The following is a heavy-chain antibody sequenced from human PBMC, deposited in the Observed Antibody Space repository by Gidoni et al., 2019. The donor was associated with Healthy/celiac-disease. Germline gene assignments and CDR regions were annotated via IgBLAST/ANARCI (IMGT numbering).Heavy chain of an antibody. CDR2: ISSSSSYI. J-gene: IGHJ6*02. Sequence: EVQLVESGGGLVKPGGSLRLSCAAAGFTFSRYSMNWVRQAPGKGLEWVSSISSSSSYIYYADSVKGRFTISRDNAKNSLYLQMNSLRAEDTAVYYCARDGFLEWSYYYYGMDVWGQGTTVTVSS. V-gene: IGHV3-21*01. D-gene: IGHD3-3*01. CDR1: GFTFSRYS. CDR3: ARDGFLEWSYYYYGMDV.